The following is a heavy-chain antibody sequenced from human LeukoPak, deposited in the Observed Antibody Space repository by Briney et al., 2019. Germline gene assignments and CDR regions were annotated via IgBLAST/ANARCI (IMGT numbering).Heavy chain of an antibody. CDR2: ISSSSSYI. CDR3: ARADMVVVPAAIKWNYYYMDV. Sequence: GGSLRLSCAASGFTFSSYSMNWGRQAPGKGLEWVSSISSSSSYIYYADSVKGRFTISRDNAKNSLYLQMNSLRAEDTAVCYCARADMVVVPAAIKWNYYYMDVWGKGTTVTVSS. D-gene: IGHD2-2*01. J-gene: IGHJ6*03. V-gene: IGHV3-21*01. CDR1: GFTFSSYS.